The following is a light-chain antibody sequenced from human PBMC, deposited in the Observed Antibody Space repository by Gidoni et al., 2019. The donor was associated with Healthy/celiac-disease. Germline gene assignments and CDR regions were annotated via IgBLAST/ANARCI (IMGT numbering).Light chain of an antibody. J-gene: IGKJ5*01. CDR1: QYISNY. Sequence: DIKMPQSPSSLSASVGDRVTITCQARQYISNYLNWDQQKPWQAPQLLIYDASNLETGGQSMVSGRGTGTDFTFTISSLQPKYIATYYCQQNENRPPNVGKVTRLEIK. CDR3: QQNENRPPN. CDR2: DAS. V-gene: IGKV1-33*01.